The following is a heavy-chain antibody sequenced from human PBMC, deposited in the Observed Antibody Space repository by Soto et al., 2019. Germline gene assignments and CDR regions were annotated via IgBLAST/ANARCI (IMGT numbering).Heavy chain of an antibody. D-gene: IGHD2-21*02. CDR2: ISYDGSNK. Sequence: QVQLVESGGGVVQPGRSLRLSCAASGFTFSSYAMHWVRQAPGKGLEWVAVISYDGSNKYYADSVKGRFTISRDNSKNTLYLQMNSLRAEDTAVYYCARDRGQLAYCGGDCYSGYYYGMDVWGQGTTVTVS. CDR3: ARDRGQLAYCGGDCYSGYYYGMDV. V-gene: IGHV3-30-3*01. CDR1: GFTFSSYA. J-gene: IGHJ6*02.